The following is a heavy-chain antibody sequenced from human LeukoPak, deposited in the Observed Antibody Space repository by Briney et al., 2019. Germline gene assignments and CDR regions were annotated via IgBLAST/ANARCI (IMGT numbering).Heavy chain of an antibody. J-gene: IGHJ4*02. D-gene: IGHD6-19*01. CDR2: IDPSDSYT. Sequence: GESLKISCKGSGYSFTSYWISWVRQMPGKGLEWMGRIDPSDSYTNYSPSFQGQVTISADKSINTAYLQWSGLKASDTAMYYCARLAVAGFDYWGQGTLVTVSS. CDR1: GYSFTSYW. CDR3: ARLAVAGFDY. V-gene: IGHV5-10-1*04.